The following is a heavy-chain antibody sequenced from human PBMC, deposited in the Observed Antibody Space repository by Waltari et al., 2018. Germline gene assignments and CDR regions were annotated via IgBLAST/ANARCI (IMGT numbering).Heavy chain of an antibody. Sequence: QVQLQESGPGLVKPSETLSLTCTVSGGSISSYYWSWIRQPPGKGLEGIGYIYYSGSTNYNPSRKSRVTISVDTSKNQFSLKLSSVTAADTAVYYCARRRAVSGYDYYYYYGMDVWGQGTTVTVSS. V-gene: IGHV4-59*01. CDR1: GGSISSYY. CDR3: ARRRAVSGYDYYYYYGMDV. CDR2: IYYSGST. J-gene: IGHJ6*02. D-gene: IGHD5-12*01.